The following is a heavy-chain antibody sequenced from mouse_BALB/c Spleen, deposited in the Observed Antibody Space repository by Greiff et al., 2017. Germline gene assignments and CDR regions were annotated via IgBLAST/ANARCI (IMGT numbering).Heavy chain of an antibody. V-gene: IGHV3-6*02. Sequence: VQLQQSGPGLVKPSQSLSLTCSVTGYSITSGYYWNWIRQFPGNKLEWMGYISYDGSNNYNPSLKNRISITRDTSKNQFFLKLNSVTTEDTATYYCARKEGYYGGFAYWGQGTLVTVSA. J-gene: IGHJ3*01. CDR3: ARKEGYYGGFAY. CDR1: GYSITSGYY. D-gene: IGHD1-1*01. CDR2: ISYDGSN.